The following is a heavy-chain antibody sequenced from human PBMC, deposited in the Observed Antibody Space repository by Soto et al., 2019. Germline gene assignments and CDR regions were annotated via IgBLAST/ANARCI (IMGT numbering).Heavy chain of an antibody. CDR2: MYSSGSS. J-gene: IGHJ4*02. Sequence: QVQLQESGPGLVKPSETLSLTCTVSGVSITSYKWTWIRQSPGKGLEWIAYMYSSGSSSYNPSLKSRAPRSMDTFRNQYSLQLNSATAADTAVYYCAREWSAFDYWGQGILVTVSS. V-gene: IGHV4-59*01. D-gene: IGHD2-15*01. CDR3: AREWSAFDY. CDR1: GVSITSYK.